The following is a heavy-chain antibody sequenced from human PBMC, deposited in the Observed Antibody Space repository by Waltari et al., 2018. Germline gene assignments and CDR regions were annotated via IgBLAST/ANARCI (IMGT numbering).Heavy chain of an antibody. CDR1: GFTVSTNY. CDR3: ARGPGEFLPIDF. V-gene: IGHV3-53*01. Sequence: EVQLVESGGGLFQPGGSLRLSCAASGFTVSTNYMSWVRQAPGKGLGWVSVIYSGGNTYSADSVKGRFTISRDNSKTTLYLQMNSLRAEDTAVYYCARGPGEFLPIDFWGQGTLVTVSS. J-gene: IGHJ4*02. D-gene: IGHD7-27*01. CDR2: IYSGGNT.